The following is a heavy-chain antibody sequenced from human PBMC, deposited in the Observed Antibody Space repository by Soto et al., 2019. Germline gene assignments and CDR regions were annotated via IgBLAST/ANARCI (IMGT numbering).Heavy chain of an antibody. CDR1: GFTFSSYA. CDR3: ARRSSGWYFDY. CDR2: ISGSDGST. Sequence: EVQLLESGGGLVQPGGSLRLSCAASGFTFSSYAMSWVRQAPGKGLEWVSVISGSDGSTYYADSVKGRFTISRDNSKNTLYMQMNNLRAEDTAVYYCARRSSGWYFDYWGQGTLVTVSS. J-gene: IGHJ4*02. V-gene: IGHV3-23*01. D-gene: IGHD6-19*01.